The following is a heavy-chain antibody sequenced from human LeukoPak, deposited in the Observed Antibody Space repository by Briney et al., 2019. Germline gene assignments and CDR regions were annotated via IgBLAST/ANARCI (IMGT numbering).Heavy chain of an antibody. CDR1: GFTFSNYW. Sequence: GGSLRLSCTATGFTFSNYWMSCVRQTPEKGLEWVANIKQDGSETVYVDSVKGRFTISRDNAKSSLYLQLDSLRVEDTAVYHCASTQTFDYWGQGTLVTVPS. V-gene: IGHV3-7*05. CDR3: ASTQTFDY. J-gene: IGHJ4*01. CDR2: IKQDGSET.